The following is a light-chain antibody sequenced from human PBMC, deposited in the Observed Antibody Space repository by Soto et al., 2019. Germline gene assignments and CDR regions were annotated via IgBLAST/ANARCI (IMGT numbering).Light chain of an antibody. CDR1: SSNIGAGYD. Sequence: QSVLTQPPSVSGAPGQRVTISCTGSSSNIGAGYDVHWYQQLPGTAPKLLLYNDNNRPSGVPDRISGSKSGTSASLAITGLQAEYEADYYCQSYDSSLSGYVFGTGTKLTVL. V-gene: IGLV1-40*01. CDR3: QSYDSSLSGYV. CDR2: NDN. J-gene: IGLJ1*01.